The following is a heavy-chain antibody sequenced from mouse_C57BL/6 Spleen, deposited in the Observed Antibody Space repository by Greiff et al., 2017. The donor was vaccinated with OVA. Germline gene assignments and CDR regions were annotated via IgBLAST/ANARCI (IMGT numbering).Heavy chain of an antibody. Sequence: QVQLKESGPGLVAPSQSLSITCTVSGFSFTSYAISWVRQPPGKGLEWLGVIWTGGGTNYNSALKSRLSISKDNSKSQVFLKMNSLQTDDTARYYCARNSGYDYDGYAMDDWGQGTSVTVSS. V-gene: IGHV2-9-1*01. CDR2: IWTGGGT. D-gene: IGHD2-4*01. CDR1: GFSFTSYA. J-gene: IGHJ4*01. CDR3: ARNSGYDYDGYAMDD.